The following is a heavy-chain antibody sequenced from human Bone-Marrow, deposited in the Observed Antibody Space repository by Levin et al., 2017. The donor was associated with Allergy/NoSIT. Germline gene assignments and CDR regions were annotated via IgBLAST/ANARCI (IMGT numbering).Heavy chain of an antibody. CDR3: ARDFGSQWLDGMDV. D-gene: IGHD6-19*01. CDR2: ISVYNGNT. J-gene: IGHJ6*02. V-gene: IGHV1-18*01. Sequence: ASVKVSCKASGYTFTNYGITWVRQAPGQGLEWMGWISVYNGNTNYAQKLQGRVTMTTDTSTSTAYMELRSLRSDDTAVYYCARDFGSQWLDGMDVWGQGTTVTVSS. CDR1: GYTFTNYG.